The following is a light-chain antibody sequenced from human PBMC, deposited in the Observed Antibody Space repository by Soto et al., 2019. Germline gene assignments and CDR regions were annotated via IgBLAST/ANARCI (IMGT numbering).Light chain of an antibody. J-gene: IGLJ2*01. CDR1: SGHSNYA. V-gene: IGLV4-69*01. Sequence: QLVLTQSPSASASLGASVKLTCTLSSGHSNYAIAWHQQQSEQGPRYLMKLNSDGSHSKGDGIPDRFSGSSSGAERYLTISSLQSEDEADYYCQTLGSGIVVCGGGNNLTVL. CDR2: LNSDGSH. CDR3: QTLGSGIVV.